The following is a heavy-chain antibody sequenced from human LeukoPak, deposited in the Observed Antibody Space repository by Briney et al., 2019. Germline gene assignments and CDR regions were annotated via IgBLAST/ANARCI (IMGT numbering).Heavy chain of an antibody. CDR2: IYYSGST. Sequence: SETLSLTCTVSGGSISSYYWSWIRQPPGKGLEWIGYIYYSGSTYYNPSLRSRVTISVDTSKNQFSLKLSSVTAADTAVYYCARADSSGYCIDWGQGTLVTVSS. D-gene: IGHD3-22*01. J-gene: IGHJ4*02. CDR3: ARADSSGYCID. CDR1: GGSISSYY. V-gene: IGHV4-59*08.